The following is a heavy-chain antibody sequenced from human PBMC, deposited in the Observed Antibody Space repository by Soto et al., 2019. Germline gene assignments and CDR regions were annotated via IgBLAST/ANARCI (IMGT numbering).Heavy chain of an antibody. CDR3: ARGGGYGGNLWYFDY. CDR2: IYYSGST. Sequence: SETLSLTCTVSGGSISSVGYYWSWIRQHPGKGLEWIGYIYYSGSTYYNPSLKSRVTISVDTSKNQFSLKLSSVTAADTAVYYCARGGGYGGNLWYFDYWGQGTLVTVSS. V-gene: IGHV4-31*03. J-gene: IGHJ4*02. D-gene: IGHD1-26*01. CDR1: GGSISSVGYY.